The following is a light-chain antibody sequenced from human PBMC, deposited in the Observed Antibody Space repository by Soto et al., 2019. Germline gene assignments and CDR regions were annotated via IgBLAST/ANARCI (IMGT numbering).Light chain of an antibody. CDR3: QQYSNSAYT. Sequence: EIVLTQSPGTLSLSPGERATLSCRASQSVSSSYLAWYQQKPGQAPRLLIYGASSRATGIPDRFSGSGSGTDFTLTISRLEPEDFAVYYCQQYSNSAYTFGQGTKVDIK. V-gene: IGKV3-20*01. CDR2: GAS. CDR1: QSVSSSY. J-gene: IGKJ2*01.